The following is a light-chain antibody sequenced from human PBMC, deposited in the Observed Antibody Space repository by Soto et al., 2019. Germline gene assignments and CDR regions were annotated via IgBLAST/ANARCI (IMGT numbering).Light chain of an antibody. V-gene: IGKV1-39*01. CDR1: QSISSY. CDR2: AAV. Sequence: DIQMTQSPFSLSASVGDRVTITCRASQSISSYLNWYQQKPGKPPKLLIYAAVSLQSGIPSRFSAYGSGTDFTLTISSLQPEDFATYYGQQTYSSPQWTFGQGTKVEIK. J-gene: IGKJ1*01. CDR3: QQTYSSPQWT.